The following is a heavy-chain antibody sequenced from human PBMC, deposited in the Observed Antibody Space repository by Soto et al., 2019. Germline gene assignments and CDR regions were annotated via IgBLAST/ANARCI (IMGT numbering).Heavy chain of an antibody. CDR3: AVGLTGRDY. Sequence: SVKVSCKASGYTFTSYAISWVRQAPGRGLEWMGWIGTKIGITNYAQKFQGRVTITADKSTNTAYMELSSLRSEDTAVYYCAVGLTGRDYWGKGTLVTVSS. D-gene: IGHD2-15*01. V-gene: IGHV1-69*10. J-gene: IGHJ4*02. CDR1: GYTFTSYA. CDR2: IGTKIGIT.